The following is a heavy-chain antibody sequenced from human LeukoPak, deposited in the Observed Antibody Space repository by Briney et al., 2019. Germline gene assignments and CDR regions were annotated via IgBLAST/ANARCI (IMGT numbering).Heavy chain of an antibody. CDR2: IYTSGST. J-gene: IGHJ3*02. Sequence: SGPTLVKPSETLSLTCTVSGGSISSGSYYWSWIRQPAGKGLEWIGRIYTSGSTNYNPSLKSRVTISVDTSKNQFSLKLSSVTAADTAVYYCARVSKLRDGYNWADAFDIWGQGTMVTVSS. D-gene: IGHD5-24*01. CDR3: ARVSKLRDGYNWADAFDI. V-gene: IGHV4-61*02. CDR1: GGSISSGSYY.